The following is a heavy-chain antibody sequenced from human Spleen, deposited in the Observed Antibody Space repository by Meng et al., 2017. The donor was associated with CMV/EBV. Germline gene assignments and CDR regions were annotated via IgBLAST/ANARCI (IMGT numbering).Heavy chain of an antibody. Sequence: GGSLRLSCAASGFTVSSNYMSWVRQAPGKGLEWVSVIYSGGSTYYADSVKGRFTISRDNSKNTLYLQMNSLRAEDTAVYYCARVISYCGGDCYWAGAYNWFDPWGQGTLVTVSS. J-gene: IGHJ5*02. CDR3: ARVISYCGGDCYWAGAYNWFDP. D-gene: IGHD2-21*01. V-gene: IGHV3-66*02. CDR2: IYSGGST. CDR1: GFTVSSNY.